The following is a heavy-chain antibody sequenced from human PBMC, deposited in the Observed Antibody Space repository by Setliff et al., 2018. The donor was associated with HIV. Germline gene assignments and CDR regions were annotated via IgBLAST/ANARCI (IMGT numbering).Heavy chain of an antibody. J-gene: IGHJ5*02. D-gene: IGHD3-22*01. V-gene: IGHV4-59*08. CDR2: IYGSGTT. CDR1: GASMTSH. CDR3: ASRVYYYDSSGYLREEGFDP. Sequence: SETLSLTCSVAGASMTSHLTWIRQPRGMGLEWIGNIYGSGTTKYNPSLRSRVTISLDTSNNQFSLKLSSVTAADAAVYYCASRVYYYDSSGYLREEGFDPWGQGTLVTVSS.